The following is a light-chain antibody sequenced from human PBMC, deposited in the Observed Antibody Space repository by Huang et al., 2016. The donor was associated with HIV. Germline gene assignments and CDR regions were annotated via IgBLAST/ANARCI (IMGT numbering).Light chain of an antibody. CDR3: QQSYTSPRT. Sequence: DIQMTQSPSSLSASVGDRVTLTCRASQRISNYVNWYQQKPGRAPSLVIYAASTLHSGVPSRFSGDGSGTDFTLTINGLQSEDFATYFCQQSYTSPRTFGPGTKVE. J-gene: IGKJ2*01. V-gene: IGKV1-39*01. CDR2: AAS. CDR1: QRISNY.